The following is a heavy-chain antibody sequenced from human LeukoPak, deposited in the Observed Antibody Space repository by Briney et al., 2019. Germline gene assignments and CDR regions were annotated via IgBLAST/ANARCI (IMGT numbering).Heavy chain of an antibody. D-gene: IGHD3-22*01. CDR3: ARRAGDSSGPSQTWYSYYYYMDV. J-gene: IGHJ6*03. CDR1: GGSISSSNW. Sequence: KSSETLSLTCAVSGGSISSSNWWSWVRQPPGKGLEWIGEIYHSGSTNYNPSLKSRVTITEDTSKNQFSPKLSSVTAADAAVYYCARRAGDSSGPSQTWYSYYYYMDVWGKGTTVTISS. CDR2: IYHSGST. V-gene: IGHV4-4*02.